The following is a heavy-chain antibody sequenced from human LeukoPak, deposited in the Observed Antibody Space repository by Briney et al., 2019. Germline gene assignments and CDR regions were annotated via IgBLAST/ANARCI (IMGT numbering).Heavy chain of an antibody. CDR3: ARGGRGTVTTWILDY. Sequence: GASVKVSCKASGYTFSSYGLSWVRQAPGQGLEWMGWISAHNGNTNYAQKLQGRVTMTTDTSTSTAYMELRSLRSDDTAVYYCARGGRGTVTTWILDYWGQGTPVTVSS. CDR2: ISAHNGNT. J-gene: IGHJ4*02. V-gene: IGHV1-18*01. D-gene: IGHD4-17*01. CDR1: GYTFSSYG.